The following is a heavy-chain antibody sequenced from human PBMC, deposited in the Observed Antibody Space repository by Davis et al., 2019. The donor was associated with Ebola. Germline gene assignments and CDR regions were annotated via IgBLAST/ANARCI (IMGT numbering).Heavy chain of an antibody. CDR1: GFTFSSYG. D-gene: IGHD3-16*01. V-gene: IGHV3-33*01. Sequence: GESLKISCAASGFTFSSYGMHWVRQAPGKGLEWVALIWYDGDNKYYADSVKGRFTISRDNAKNSLYLQMNSLRAEDTAVYYCARDRPLDFFFGDYYGMDVWGQGTTVTVSS. J-gene: IGHJ6*02. CDR3: ARDRPLDFFFGDYYGMDV. CDR2: IWYDGDNK.